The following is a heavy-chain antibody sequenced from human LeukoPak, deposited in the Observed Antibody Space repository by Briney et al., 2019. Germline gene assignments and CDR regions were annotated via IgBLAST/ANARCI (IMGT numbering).Heavy chain of an antibody. V-gene: IGHV1-69*05. CDR2: IIPIFGTA. J-gene: IGHJ6*03. D-gene: IGHD3-22*01. CDR3: ARGQWLLANYYYYYYMDV. Sequence: ASVKVSCKASGGTFSSYAISWVRQAPGQGLEWMGGIIPIFGTANYAQKFQGRGTMTRDTSISTAYMELSRLRSDDTAVYYCARGQWLLANYYYYYYMDVWGKGTTVTISS. CDR1: GGTFSSYA.